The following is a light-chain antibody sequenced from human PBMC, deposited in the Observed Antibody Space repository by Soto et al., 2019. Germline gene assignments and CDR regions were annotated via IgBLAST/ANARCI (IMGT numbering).Light chain of an antibody. CDR2: EVS. CDR1: SSDIGGYIY. J-gene: IGLJ2*01. V-gene: IGLV2-14*01. Sequence: QSALTQPASVSASPRQSITISCTGTSSDIGGYIYVSWYQHHPGKAPRLMIYEVSSRPSGVSNRFSGSKSGNTASLTISGLQAEDEAQYYCSSYSSANTVIFGGGTQLTVL. CDR3: SSYSSANTVI.